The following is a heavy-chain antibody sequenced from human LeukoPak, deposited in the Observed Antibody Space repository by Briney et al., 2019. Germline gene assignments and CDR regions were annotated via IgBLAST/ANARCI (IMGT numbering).Heavy chain of an antibody. CDR2: SYYTGSS. V-gene: IGHV4-59*03. CDR3: AKWNSVYNAFDV. D-gene: IGHD1/OR15-1a*01. J-gene: IGHJ3*01. Sequence: SETLSLTCTVSGDSITNYYWNWIRQPPGKGLEWIGFSYYTGSSLYNPSLKSRVTISVDSSKSQFSLKLSSVTAADTAVYYCAKWNSVYNAFDVWGQGTIVTVSS. CDR1: GDSITNYY.